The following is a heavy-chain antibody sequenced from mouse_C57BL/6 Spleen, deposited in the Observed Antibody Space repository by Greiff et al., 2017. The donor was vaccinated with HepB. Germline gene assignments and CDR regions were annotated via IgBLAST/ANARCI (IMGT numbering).Heavy chain of an antibody. CDR1: GYTFTSYG. V-gene: IGHV1-81*01. Sequence: VQLQQSGAELARPGDSVKLSCKASGYTFTSYGISWVKQSTGQGLEWIGEIYPGSGNTYYNEKFKGKATLTADKSSSTAYMELRSLTSEDAAVYLCARSGGGSDRNWDFDVWGTGTTVTVSS. CDR2: IYPGSGNT. CDR3: ARSGGGSDRNWDFDV. D-gene: IGHD1-1*01. J-gene: IGHJ1*03.